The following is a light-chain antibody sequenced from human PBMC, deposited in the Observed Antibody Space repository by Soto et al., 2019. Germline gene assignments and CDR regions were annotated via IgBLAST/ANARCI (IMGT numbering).Light chain of an antibody. CDR1: TSNIGTFY. J-gene: IGLJ1*01. CDR3: AAWDDNLNAYV. V-gene: IGLV1-47*02. Sequence: QSVLTQPPSASSTPGQTVTISCSGSTSNIGTFYVYWYQHLPGTAPKLLIYLGDQRASGVSDRFSGSKSGTSASLAINGLRSDDEADYYCAAWDDNLNAYVFGSVPNHTVL. CDR2: LGD.